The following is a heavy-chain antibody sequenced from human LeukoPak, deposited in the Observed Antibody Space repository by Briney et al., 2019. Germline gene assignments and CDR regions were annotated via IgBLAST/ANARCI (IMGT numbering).Heavy chain of an antibody. CDR1: GYTFTNYG. V-gene: IGHV1-18*01. CDR3: ACTVGADIPDAFDI. D-gene: IGHD1-26*01. Sequence: ASVKVSCKASGYTFTNYGITWVRQAPGQGLEWMGWISAYIGNTNYAQKLQGRVTMTTDTSTSTAYMELRSLRSDDTAVYYCACTVGADIPDAFDIWGQGTMVTVSS. J-gene: IGHJ3*02. CDR2: ISAYIGNT.